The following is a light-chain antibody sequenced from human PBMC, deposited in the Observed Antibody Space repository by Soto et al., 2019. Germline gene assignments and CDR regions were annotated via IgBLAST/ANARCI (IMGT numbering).Light chain of an antibody. CDR3: QQYGTIPFT. CDR2: GTS. Sequence: EIVLTQSPGTLSLSPGERATLSSRASQTVGNIYLGWYQQKPGQSPRLLIAGTSNRATGIPDRFSCSGSGTDFTLTISRLAPEDFAVYYCQQYGTIPFTFGPGTKVDI. J-gene: IGKJ3*01. CDR1: QTVGNIY. V-gene: IGKV3-20*01.